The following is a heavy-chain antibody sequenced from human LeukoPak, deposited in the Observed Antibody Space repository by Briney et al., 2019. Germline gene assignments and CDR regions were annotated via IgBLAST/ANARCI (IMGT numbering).Heavy chain of an antibody. CDR1: GGSFSGYY. V-gene: IGHV4-34*01. CDR3: ARVGSALYY. CDR2: INHSGST. Sequence: QPSETLSLSCAVYGGSFSGYYWSWIRQPSGKGLEWIGEINHSGSTNYNPSSKSRVTISVDTSKNQFSLKLSSVTAADTAVYYCARVGSALYYWGQGTLVTVSS. D-gene: IGHD6-19*01. J-gene: IGHJ4*02.